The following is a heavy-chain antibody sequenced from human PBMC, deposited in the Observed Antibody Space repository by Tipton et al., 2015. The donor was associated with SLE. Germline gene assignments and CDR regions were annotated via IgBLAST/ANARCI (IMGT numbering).Heavy chain of an antibody. CDR2: ISHDGNT. CDR1: GGSFSDYY. D-gene: IGHD1-26*01. V-gene: IGHV4-34*01. CDR3: ARREQLGYNWFDP. J-gene: IGHJ5*02. Sequence: LRLSCAVYGGSFSDYYWSWVRQPPGMGLEWIGEISHDGNTNYKSSLKSRVTISIDTSRKQFSLKLSSVTAADTAVYYCARREQLGYNWFDPWGQGTPVTVSS.